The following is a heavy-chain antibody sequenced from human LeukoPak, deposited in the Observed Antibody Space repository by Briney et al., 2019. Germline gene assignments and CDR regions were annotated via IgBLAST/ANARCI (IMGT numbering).Heavy chain of an antibody. CDR3: ARVVPYYYDSSGYYRSSGGAFDI. D-gene: IGHD3-22*01. V-gene: IGHV4-34*01. Sequence: SETLSLTCAVYGGSFSGYYWSWIRQPPGKGLEWIGEINHSGSTNYNPSLKSRVTISVDTSKNQFSLKLSSVTAADTAVYYCARVVPYYYDSSGYYRSSGGAFDIWGQGTMVTVSS. J-gene: IGHJ3*02. CDR1: GGSFSGYY. CDR2: INHSGST.